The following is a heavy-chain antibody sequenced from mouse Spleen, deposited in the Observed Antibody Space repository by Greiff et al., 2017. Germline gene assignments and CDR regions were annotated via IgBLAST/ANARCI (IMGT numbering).Heavy chain of an antibody. D-gene: IGHD2-1*01. Sequence: EVQLVESGGGLVKLGGSLKLSCAASGFTFSSYAMSWVRQTPEKRLEWVATISSGGGNTYYPDSVKGRFTISRDNAKNTLYLQMSSLKSEDTAMYYCARTLYYGNYDFAYWGQGTLVTVSA. CDR1: GFTFSSYA. CDR3: ARTLYYGNYDFAY. J-gene: IGHJ3*01. CDR2: ISSGGGNT. V-gene: IGHV5-9-3*01.